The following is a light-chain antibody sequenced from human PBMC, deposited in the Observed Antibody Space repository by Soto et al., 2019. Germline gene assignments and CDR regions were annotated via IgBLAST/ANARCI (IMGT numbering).Light chain of an antibody. J-gene: IGLJ2*01. CDR2: GNT. V-gene: IGLV1-40*01. Sequence: QSVLTQPPSVSGAPGQRVTISCTGSSSNIGAGYDVHWYQQLPGRAPKLLIYGNTNRPSGVPDRFSGSKSGTSASLAFTGLQAEDEADYYCLSFDSSLSVVFGGGTQLTVL. CDR1: SSNIGAGYD. CDR3: LSFDSSLSVV.